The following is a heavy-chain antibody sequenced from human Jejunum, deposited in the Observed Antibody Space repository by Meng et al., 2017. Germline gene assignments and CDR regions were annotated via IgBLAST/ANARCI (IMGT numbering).Heavy chain of an antibody. J-gene: IGHJ4*02. CDR2: VFHSGTP. CDR1: GGSITSTKG. Sequence: QVQRQASGPGRVKPSGTLSLTCAVSGGSITSTKGWSWVRQTPGKGLEWIGEVFHSGTPNYNPSLMSRLTMSVDKSKNQFSLNLTSVTAADTAVYYCASRPVGIRTYYFDCWGQGTLVTVSS. V-gene: IGHV4-4*02. D-gene: IGHD2-21*01. CDR3: ASRPVGIRTYYFDC.